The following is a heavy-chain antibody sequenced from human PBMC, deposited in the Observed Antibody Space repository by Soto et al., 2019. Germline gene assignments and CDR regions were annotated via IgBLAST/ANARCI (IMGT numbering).Heavy chain of an antibody. CDR2: TSYDGRHT. J-gene: IGHJ6*02. D-gene: IGHD3-10*01. CDR1: GFTFSEYG. CDR3: AKTRNSVINYNYYDNMDV. Sequence: QVQLVESGGGVVQPGGSLRLTCAASGFTFSEYGIHWGRQAPGKGLEWVAITSYDGRHTSYVDSVKGRFTISRDNSGNTAFLEMNRLRVEDTAVYYCAKTRNSVINYNYYDNMDVWGQGTTVTVSS. V-gene: IGHV3-30*18.